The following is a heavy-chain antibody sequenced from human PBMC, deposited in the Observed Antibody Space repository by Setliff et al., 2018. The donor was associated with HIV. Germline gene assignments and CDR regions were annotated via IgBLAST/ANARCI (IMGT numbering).Heavy chain of an antibody. Sequence: PSETLSLTCTVSGGSISSYYWSWIRQPPGKGLEWIGYIYYRGSTDYNPSLKSRVTISIDTSKNQFSLKLSSVTAADTAVYYCARSVDTTLVPAYYFDYWGQGTLVTVSS. CDR1: GGSISSYY. CDR3: ARSVDTTLVPAYYFDY. CDR2: IYYRGST. D-gene: IGHD5-18*01. J-gene: IGHJ4*02. V-gene: IGHV4-59*01.